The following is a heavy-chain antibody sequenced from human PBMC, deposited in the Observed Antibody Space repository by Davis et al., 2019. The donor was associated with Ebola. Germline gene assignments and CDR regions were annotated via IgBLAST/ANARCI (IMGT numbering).Heavy chain of an antibody. D-gene: IGHD3-10*01. CDR2: INPKSGAT. Sequence: AASVKVSCKASGYTFTSYAMNWVRQAPGQGLEWMGRINPKSGATKYVQKFQGRVTMTRDSSINTAYMELGSLRSDDTAVYYCARDGQQQLLVDTWFDPWGQGTLVTVSS. CDR3: ARDGQQQLLVDTWFDP. J-gene: IGHJ5*02. V-gene: IGHV1-2*06. CDR1: GYTFTSYA.